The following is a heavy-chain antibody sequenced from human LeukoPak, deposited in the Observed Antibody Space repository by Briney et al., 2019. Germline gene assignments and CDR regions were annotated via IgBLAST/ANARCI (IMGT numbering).Heavy chain of an antibody. Sequence: GGSLRLSCAASGFTFSRYGMNWLRQAPGKGLEWISYITGRSNTIYYADSVKGRFTISRDNAKNSLYLQMNSLRAEDTAVYYCARDRDYDSANFDYWGQGTLVTVSS. CDR1: GFTFSRYG. D-gene: IGHD3-22*01. CDR2: ITGRSNTI. CDR3: ARDRDYDSANFDY. J-gene: IGHJ4*02. V-gene: IGHV3-48*01.